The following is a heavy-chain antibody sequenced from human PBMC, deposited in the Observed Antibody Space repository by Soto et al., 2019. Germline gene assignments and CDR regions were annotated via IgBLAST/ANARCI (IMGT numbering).Heavy chain of an antibody. Sequence: GGSLRLSCAASGFTFSSYAMSWVRQAPGKGLEWVSAISGSGGSTYYADSVKGRFTISRDNSKNTLYLQMNSLRAEDTAVYYCAKPPHYDILTGHLLGMDVWGQGTTVTVS. J-gene: IGHJ6*02. D-gene: IGHD3-9*01. CDR3: AKPPHYDILTGHLLGMDV. CDR2: ISGSGGST. V-gene: IGHV3-23*01. CDR1: GFTFSSYA.